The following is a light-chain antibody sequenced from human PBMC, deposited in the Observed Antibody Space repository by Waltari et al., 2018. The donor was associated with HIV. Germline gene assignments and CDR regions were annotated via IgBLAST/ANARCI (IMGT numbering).Light chain of an antibody. CDR1: TSNPRPGSC. CDR3: QSYDRRLSASL. J-gene: IGLJ2*01. Sequence: QSVLTQPPSVSGAPGHRATLSCTRSTSNPRPGSCFVWYQQVPGTAPKLLIYGNTNRPSGVSDRFSASKSGTSASLAITGLQAEDEADYYCQSYDRRLSASLFGGGTTLTVL. V-gene: IGLV1-40*01. CDR2: GNT.